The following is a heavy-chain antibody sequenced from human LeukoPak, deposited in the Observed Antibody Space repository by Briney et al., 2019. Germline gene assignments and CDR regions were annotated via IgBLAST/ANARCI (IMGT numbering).Heavy chain of an antibody. CDR2: ISYSGST. Sequence: PETLSLTCTVSGGSVSSGSYYWTWIRQPPGKGLEWIGYISYSGSTNFNPSLKSRVTISVDTSKNQFSLNLSSVTAANTAVYYCARRGTGGRSFDIWGQGTMVTVSS. D-gene: IGHD2-8*02. CDR1: GGSVSSGSYY. V-gene: IGHV4-61*01. CDR3: ARRGTGGRSFDI. J-gene: IGHJ3*02.